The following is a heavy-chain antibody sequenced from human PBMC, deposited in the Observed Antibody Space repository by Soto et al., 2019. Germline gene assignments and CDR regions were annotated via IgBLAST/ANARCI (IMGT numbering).Heavy chain of an antibody. J-gene: IGHJ4*02. V-gene: IGHV3-48*02. CDR2: ISSSSSTI. D-gene: IGHD3-22*01. CDR3: ARVRGEYYDSSGYGTVDW. Sequence: RLSCAASGFSFSIYSMNWVRQAPGKGLEWVSYISSSSSTIYYADSVKGRFTISRDNAKNSLYLQMNSLRDEDTAVYYCARVRGEYYDSSGYGTVDWRGQGPL. CDR1: GFSFSIYS.